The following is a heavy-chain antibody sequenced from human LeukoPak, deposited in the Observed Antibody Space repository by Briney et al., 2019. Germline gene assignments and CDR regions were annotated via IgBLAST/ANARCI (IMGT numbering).Heavy chain of an antibody. CDR2: ISAYNGNT. Sequence: ASVKVSCKASGYTFTSYGISWVRQAPGQGLEWMGWISAYNGNTNYAQKLQGRVTMTTDTSTSTAYMELRSLRSDDTAVYYCARLVVPAAIHYYYYYYYMDVWGKGTTVTVSS. CDR1: GYTFTSYG. J-gene: IGHJ6*03. CDR3: ARLVVPAAIHYYYYYYYMDV. D-gene: IGHD2-2*01. V-gene: IGHV1-18*01.